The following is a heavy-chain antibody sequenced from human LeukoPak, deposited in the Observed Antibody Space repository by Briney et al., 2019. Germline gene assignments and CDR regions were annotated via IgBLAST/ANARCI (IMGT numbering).Heavy chain of an antibody. CDR3: ARGIAAAGDY. D-gene: IGHD6-13*01. J-gene: IGHJ4*02. CDR2: IYYSGST. CDR1: GGSISSSSYY. Sequence: SETLSLTCTVSGGSISSSSYYWGWIRQPPGKGLEWIGSIYYSGSTYYNPSLKSRVTISVDTSKNQFSLKLSSATAADTAVYYCARGIAAAGDYWGQGTLVTVSS. V-gene: IGHV4-39*07.